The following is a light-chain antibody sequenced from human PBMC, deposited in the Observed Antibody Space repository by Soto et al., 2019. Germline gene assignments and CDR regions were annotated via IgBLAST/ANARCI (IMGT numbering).Light chain of an antibody. J-gene: IGKJ3*01. CDR2: GAS. CDR1: QSVSSN. CDR3: QQYGSSQFT. Sequence: EIVMTQSPATLSVSPGERATLSCRASQSVSSNLAWYQQKPGQAPRLLIYGASNRATAIPDRFSGSGFGTDFTLTITRLEPEDFAVYYCQQYGSSQFTFGPGTKVDIK. V-gene: IGKV3-20*01.